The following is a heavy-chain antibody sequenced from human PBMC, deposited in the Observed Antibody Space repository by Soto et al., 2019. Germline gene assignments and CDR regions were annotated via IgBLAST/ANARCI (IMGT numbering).Heavy chain of an antibody. CDR1: GYSFTSYW. Sequence: EVQLVQSGAEVKKPGESLRISCKGSGYSFTSYWISWVRQMPGKGLEWMGRIDPSDSYTNYSPSFQGHVTISADKSIGTAYLQWGSLKASDTAMYYCARHISSSWYMYYWGQGTLGTVSS. V-gene: IGHV5-10-1*01. D-gene: IGHD6-13*01. CDR3: ARHISSSWYMYY. CDR2: IDPSDSYT. J-gene: IGHJ4*02.